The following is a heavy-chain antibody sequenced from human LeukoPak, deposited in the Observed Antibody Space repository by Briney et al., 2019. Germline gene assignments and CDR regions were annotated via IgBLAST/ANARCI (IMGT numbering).Heavy chain of an antibody. D-gene: IGHD3-3*01. CDR2: ISGSGGST. V-gene: IGHV3-23*01. CDR1: GFTFSGYA. Sequence: GGSLRLSCAASGFTFSGYAMSWVRQAPGKGLEWVSAISGSGGSTYYADSVKGRFTISRDDSKNTLYLQMNSLRAEDTAVYYCAKNPTYYDFWSGYNVPWFDPWGQGTLVTVSS. J-gene: IGHJ5*02. CDR3: AKNPTYYDFWSGYNVPWFDP.